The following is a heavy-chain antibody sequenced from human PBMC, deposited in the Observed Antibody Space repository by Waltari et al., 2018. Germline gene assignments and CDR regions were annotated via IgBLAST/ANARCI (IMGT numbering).Heavy chain of an antibody. CDR3: ARHRHPGNSFDM. Sequence: QVQLQQRGAGLLRPSETLSLTCAVDSGSLSGRWWSWIRKPPGKGLEWIGGSNESGYTYYKPSLRSRAAISVDTSRNQFSLKLSFVTAADTGVYYCARHRHPGNSFDMWGQGTVTVSS. V-gene: IGHV4-34*01. CDR1: SGSLSGRW. D-gene: IGHD2-21*01. CDR2: SNESGYT. J-gene: IGHJ3*02.